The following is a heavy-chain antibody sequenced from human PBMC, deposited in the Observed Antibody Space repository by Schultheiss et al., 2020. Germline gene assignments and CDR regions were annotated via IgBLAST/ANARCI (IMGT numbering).Heavy chain of an antibody. J-gene: IGHJ4*02. V-gene: IGHV4-39*01. D-gene: IGHD3-10*01. CDR1: GGSVSSSTYY. Sequence: SQTLSLTCTVSGGSVSSSTYYWGWIRQPPGKGLEWVGTIFYSGTTYYNPSLKSRVTISVDTSKTQFSLKLSSVTAADTAVYFCARHKREYGRSFDYWGQGTLVTVSS. CDR3: ARHKREYGRSFDY. CDR2: IFYSGTT.